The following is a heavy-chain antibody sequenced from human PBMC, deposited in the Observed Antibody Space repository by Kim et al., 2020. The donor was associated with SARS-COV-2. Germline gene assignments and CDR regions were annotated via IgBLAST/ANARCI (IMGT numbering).Heavy chain of an antibody. CDR3: ARLEMSSPGGPHKDIVVVPAAMVRGNYYYGMDV. CDR2: IDPSDSYT. D-gene: IGHD2-2*01. V-gene: IGHV5-10-1*01. Sequence: GESLKISCKGSGYSFTSYWISWVRQMPGKGLEWMGRIDPSDSYTNYSPSFQGHVTISADKSISTAYLQWSSLKASGTAMYYCARLEMSSPGGPHKDIVVVPAAMVRGNYYYGMDVWGQGTTVTVSS. J-gene: IGHJ6*02. CDR1: GYSFTSYW.